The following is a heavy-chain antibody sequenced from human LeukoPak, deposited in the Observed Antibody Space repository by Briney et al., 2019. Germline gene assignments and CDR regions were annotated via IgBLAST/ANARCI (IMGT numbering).Heavy chain of an antibody. CDR1: GFTFSSYG. J-gene: IGHJ4*02. CDR3: ARDAGYSYGYGTHFDY. CDR2: IWYDGSNK. V-gene: IGHV3-33*01. D-gene: IGHD5-18*01. Sequence: GRSLRLPCAASGFTFSSYGMHWVRQAPGKGLEWVAVIWYDGSNKYYADSVKGRFTISRDNSKNTLYLQMNSLRAEDTAVYYCARDAGYSYGYGTHFDYWGQGTLVTVSS.